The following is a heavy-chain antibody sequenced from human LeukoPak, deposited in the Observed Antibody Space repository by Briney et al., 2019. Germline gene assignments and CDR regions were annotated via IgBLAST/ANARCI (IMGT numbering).Heavy chain of an antibody. Sequence: GGSLRLSCAASGFSFDDYVMHWVRQAPGKGLEWVSGISGNSGRIGYADSAKGRFTISRDNSKNTLYLQMNSLRAEDTAVYYCARDSGCSGTQRGEYWGQGTLVTVSS. CDR1: GFSFDDYV. CDR2: ISGNSGRI. D-gene: IGHD2-15*01. J-gene: IGHJ4*02. CDR3: ARDSGCSGTQRGEY. V-gene: IGHV3-9*01.